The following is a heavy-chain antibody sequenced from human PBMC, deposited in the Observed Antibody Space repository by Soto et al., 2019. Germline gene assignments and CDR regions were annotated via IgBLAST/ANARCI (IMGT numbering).Heavy chain of an antibody. CDR1: GFTFSSYA. V-gene: IGHV3-23*01. D-gene: IGHD3-22*01. Sequence: LRLSCAASGFTFSSYAMSWVRQAPGKGLEWVSAISGSGGSTYYADSVKGRFTISRDNSKNTLYLQMNSLRAEDTAVYYCAKDRVTMIVVVPVGAFDIWGQGTMVTVSS. J-gene: IGHJ3*02. CDR2: ISGSGGST. CDR3: AKDRVTMIVVVPVGAFDI.